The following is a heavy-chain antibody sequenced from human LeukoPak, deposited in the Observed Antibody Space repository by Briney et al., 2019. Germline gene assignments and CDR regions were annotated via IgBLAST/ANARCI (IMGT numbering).Heavy chain of an antibody. V-gene: IGHV4-59*01. D-gene: IGHD5-18*01. CDR1: GGSISSYY. J-gene: IGHJ4*02. Sequence: SETLSLTCTVSGGSISSYYWSWIRQPPGKGLEWIGYTYYSGSTNYNPSLKSRVTISVDTSKNQFSLKLSSVTAADTAVYYCARDGDTAMVFDYWGQGTLVTVSS. CDR2: TYYSGST. CDR3: ARDGDTAMVFDY.